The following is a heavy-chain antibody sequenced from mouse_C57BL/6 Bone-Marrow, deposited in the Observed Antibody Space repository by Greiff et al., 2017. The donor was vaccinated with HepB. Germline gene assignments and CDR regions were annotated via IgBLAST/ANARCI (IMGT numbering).Heavy chain of an antibody. CDR2: IDPSDSYT. D-gene: IGHD2-3*01. V-gene: IGHV1-69*01. Sequence: QVQLQQPGAELVMPGASVKLSCKASGYTFTSYWMHWGKQRPGQGLEWIGEIDPSDSYTNYNQKFKGKSTLTVDKSSSTAYMQLSSLTSEDSAVYYCAIDGYYGYGGQGTTLTVSS. CDR3: AIDGYYGY. J-gene: IGHJ2*01. CDR1: GYTFTSYW.